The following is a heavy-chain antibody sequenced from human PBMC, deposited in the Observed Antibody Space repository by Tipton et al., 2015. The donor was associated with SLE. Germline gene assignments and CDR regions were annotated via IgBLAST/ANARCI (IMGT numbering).Heavy chain of an antibody. D-gene: IGHD2-15*01. CDR2: IYYSGST. V-gene: IGHV4-59*08. CDR3: ARQQEDTEDYNGIDV. J-gene: IGHJ6*02. Sequence: TLSLTCTVSGDSISSYYWSWIRQPPGKGLEWIGYIYYSGSTNYNPSLKSRVTISVDTSKNQFSLKLSSVTAADTAVYYCARQQEDTEDYNGIDVWGQGTTVTVSS. CDR1: GDSISSYY.